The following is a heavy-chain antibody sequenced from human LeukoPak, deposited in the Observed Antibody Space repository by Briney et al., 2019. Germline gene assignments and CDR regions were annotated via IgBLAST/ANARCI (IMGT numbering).Heavy chain of an antibody. CDR3: TRGHWGLQS. CDR1: GGSISSSSYY. D-gene: IGHD7-27*01. Sequence: SETLSLTCTVSGGSISSSSYYWGWIRQPPGKGLEWIGSIYYSGSTYYNPSLRSRVTTSLDTSKNQFSLNLISVTAADTAVYCCTRGHWGLQSWSQGTLVTVSS. CDR2: IYYSGST. V-gene: IGHV4-39*07. J-gene: IGHJ5*02.